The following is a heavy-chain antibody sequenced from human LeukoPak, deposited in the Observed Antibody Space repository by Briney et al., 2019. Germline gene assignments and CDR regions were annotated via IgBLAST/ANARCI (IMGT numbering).Heavy chain of an antibody. V-gene: IGHV1-8*01. D-gene: IGHD4-11*01. CDR1: GYTFTSYD. CDR2: MNPNSGNT. CDR3: ARVPPMTTVTISDY. Sequence: ASVKVSCKASGYTFTSYDINWVRQATGQGLEWMGWMNPNSGNTGYAQKFQGRVTMTTDTSTSTAYMELRSLRSDDTAVYYCARVPPMTTVTISDYWGQGTLVTVSS. J-gene: IGHJ4*02.